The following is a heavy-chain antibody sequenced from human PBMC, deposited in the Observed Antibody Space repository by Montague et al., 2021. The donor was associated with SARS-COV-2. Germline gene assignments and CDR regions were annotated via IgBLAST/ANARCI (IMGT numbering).Heavy chain of an antibody. CDR2: ITPRSGDT. CDR1: GYTFTDHQ. D-gene: IGHD5-24*01. V-gene: IGHV1-2*04. CDR3: ARDGHGYNMDV. Sequence: SVMVSCKASGYTFTDHQMHWVRQAPGQGLEWMGWITPRSGDTKYAQKFQGWVTMTRDTSISTAYMELSRLKFDDTAVYYCARDGHGYNMDVWGQGTTVTVSS. J-gene: IGHJ6*02.